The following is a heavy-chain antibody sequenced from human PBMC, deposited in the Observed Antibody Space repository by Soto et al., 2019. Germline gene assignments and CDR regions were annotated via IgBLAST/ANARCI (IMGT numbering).Heavy chain of an antibody. CDR2: INAGNGNT. Sequence: QVQHVQSGAEVKKPGASVKVSCKASGYTFTSYAMYWVRQAPGQRLEWMGWINAGNGNTKYSQKLQGRVTITRDTSASTAYMELSSLRSEDTAVYYCARDMGFGLSDYWGQGTLVTVSS. D-gene: IGHD3-10*01. CDR3: ARDMGFGLSDY. J-gene: IGHJ4*02. CDR1: GYTFTSYA. V-gene: IGHV1-3*01.